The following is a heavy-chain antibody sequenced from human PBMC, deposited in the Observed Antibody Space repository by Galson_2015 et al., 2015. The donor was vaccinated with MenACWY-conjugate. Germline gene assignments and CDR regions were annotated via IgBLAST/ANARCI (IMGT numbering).Heavy chain of an antibody. CDR2: ISYSGSNK. CDR3: VKDPGLGGDKES. V-gene: IGHV3-30*02. D-gene: IGHD2-21*02. Sequence: SLRLSCAASGFTFSSYGMHWVRQAPGKGLQWVAFISYSGSNKYYADSVKGRFTISRDDSKNTANLQMNSLRAEDTAIYYCVKDPGLGGDKESWGQGTPITVPS. CDR1: GFTFSSYG. J-gene: IGHJ4*02.